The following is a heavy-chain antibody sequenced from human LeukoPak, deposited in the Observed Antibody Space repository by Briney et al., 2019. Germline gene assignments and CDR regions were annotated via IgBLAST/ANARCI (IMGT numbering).Heavy chain of an antibody. Sequence: TSETLSLTCTVSGGSISSYYWSWIRQPAGKGLEWIGRIYISGSTNYNPSLKSRVTMSVDTSKNQFSLKLSSVTAADTAVYYCARGGIAARHNWFDPWGQGTLVTVSS. CDR1: GGSISSYY. CDR3: ARGGIAARHNWFDP. J-gene: IGHJ5*02. CDR2: IYISGST. D-gene: IGHD6-6*01. V-gene: IGHV4-4*07.